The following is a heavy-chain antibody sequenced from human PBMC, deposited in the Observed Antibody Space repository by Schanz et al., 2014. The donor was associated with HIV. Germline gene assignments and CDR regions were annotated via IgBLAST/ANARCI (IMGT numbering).Heavy chain of an antibody. Sequence: VQLVESGGGLVKPGGSLRLSCAASGFIFSNYAMHWVRQAPGKGLEWVAVIWYDGTNKYYADSVKGRFTISRDNSKNTLYLQMNSLRAEDTAVYYCARGECDFWSGYCPHFHYFDLDVWGPGTSVTVSS. CDR3: ARGECDFWSGYCPHFHYFDLDV. CDR2: IWYDGTNK. V-gene: IGHV3-33*08. D-gene: IGHD3-3*01. J-gene: IGHJ6*02. CDR1: GFIFSNYA.